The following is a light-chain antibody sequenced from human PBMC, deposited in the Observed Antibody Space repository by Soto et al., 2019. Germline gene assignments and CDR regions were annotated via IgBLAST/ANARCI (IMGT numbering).Light chain of an antibody. CDR2: DAS. V-gene: IGKV3-11*01. CDR3: QQRARWVT. Sequence: ETVMTQSPATLSVSPGERATLSCRASRSVSSYVAWFQQKPGQPPRLLIYDASIRATGIPARFSGSGSETDFTLTISSLEPEDFAVYYCQQRARWVTFGQGTRLEI. J-gene: IGKJ5*01. CDR1: RSVSSY.